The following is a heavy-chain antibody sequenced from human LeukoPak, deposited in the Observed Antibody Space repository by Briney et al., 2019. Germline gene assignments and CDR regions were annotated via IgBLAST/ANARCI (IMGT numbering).Heavy chain of an antibody. J-gene: IGHJ6*02. D-gene: IGHD2-2*01. Sequence: GGSLRLSCAASGISFTNAWMYWVRQAPGKGLEWVGRIKSKTDGGTTDYAEPAKGRFTISRDDSKNMLYLQMSSLKTEDTAVYFCATVGFCNTTSCFYYYYGVDVWGQGATVTVSS. CDR1: GISFTNAW. CDR2: IKSKTDGGTT. V-gene: IGHV3-15*01. CDR3: ATVGFCNTTSCFYYYYGVDV.